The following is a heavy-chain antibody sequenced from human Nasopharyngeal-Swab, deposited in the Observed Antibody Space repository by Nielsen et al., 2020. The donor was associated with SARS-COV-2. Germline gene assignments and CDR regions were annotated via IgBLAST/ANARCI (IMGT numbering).Heavy chain of an antibody. V-gene: IGHV3-23*01. CDR3: AKEAYGGNSGESAFDI. J-gene: IGHJ3*02. CDR2: TSGSGGST. Sequence: GGSLRLSCAASGFTFSSYAMSWVRQAPGKGLEWVSATSGSGGSTYYADSVKGRFTISRDNSKNTLYLQMNSLRAEDTAVYYCAKEAYGGNSGESAFDIWGQGTMVTVSS. D-gene: IGHD4-23*01. CDR1: GFTFSSYA.